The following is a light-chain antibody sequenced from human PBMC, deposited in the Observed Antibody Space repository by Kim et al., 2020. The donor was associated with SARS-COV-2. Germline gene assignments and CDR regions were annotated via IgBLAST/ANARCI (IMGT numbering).Light chain of an antibody. V-gene: IGKV2-30*01. Sequence: PAAISCMSSQSLVYSDVNTYLAWFHQRPGQAPRRLVYKVSSRDSGVPDRFSGSGSGTDFTLKISRVEAEDVGIYYCMQGTHWPPTFGQGTKVDIK. CDR2: KVS. CDR3: MQGTHWPPT. CDR1: QSLVYSDVNTY. J-gene: IGKJ1*01.